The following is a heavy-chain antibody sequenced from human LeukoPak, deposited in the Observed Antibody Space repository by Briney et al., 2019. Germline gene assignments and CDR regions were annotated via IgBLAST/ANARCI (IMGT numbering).Heavy chain of an antibody. CDR3: ARGGYSYGSFRLYFDY. V-gene: IGHV4-61*08. CDR2: ISYSGST. CDR1: GGSISSGGYY. J-gene: IGHJ4*02. Sequence: SETLSLTCTVSGGSISSGGYYWSWIRQPPGKGLEWIGYISYSGSTNYNPSLKSRVTISLDMSKNQFSLKLNSVTAADTAVYYCARGGYSYGSFRLYFDYWGQGTLVTVSS. D-gene: IGHD5-18*01.